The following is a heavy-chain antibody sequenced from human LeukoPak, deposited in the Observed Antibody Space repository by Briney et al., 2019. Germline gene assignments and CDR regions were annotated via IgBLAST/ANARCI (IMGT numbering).Heavy chain of an antibody. J-gene: IGHJ4*02. Sequence: GESLKISCKGSGYSFTSYWIGWVRQVPGKGLEWMGIIYPGDSDTSYSPSFQGQVTISADKSISTAYLQWSSLKASDTAMYYCARHFYRDGYNYPVYWGQGTLVTVSS. V-gene: IGHV5-51*01. CDR3: ARHFYRDGYNYPVY. D-gene: IGHD5-24*01. CDR2: IYPGDSDT. CDR1: GYSFTSYW.